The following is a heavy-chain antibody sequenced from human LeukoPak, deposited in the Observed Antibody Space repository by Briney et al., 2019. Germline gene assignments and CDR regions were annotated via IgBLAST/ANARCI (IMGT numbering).Heavy chain of an antibody. V-gene: IGHV4-59*12. J-gene: IGHJ4*02. CDR1: GGSISTYY. D-gene: IGHD4-17*01. CDR3: ARGTMTTVTYYFDY. CDR2: IYHSGST. Sequence: SETLSLTCTVSGGSISTYYWNWIRQPPGKGLEWIGHIYHSGSTNYNPSLKSRVTISVDTSKNQFSLKLSSVTAADTAVYYCARGTMTTVTYYFDYWGQGTLVTVSS.